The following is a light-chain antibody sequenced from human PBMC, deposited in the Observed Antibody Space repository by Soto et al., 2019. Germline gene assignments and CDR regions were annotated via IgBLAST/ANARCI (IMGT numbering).Light chain of an antibody. CDR1: QSVSSSY. V-gene: IGKV3-20*01. CDR3: QHYDIWPLT. Sequence: EIVLTQSPGTLSLSPGERATLSCRASQSVSSSYLAWYQQKPGQAPRLLIYGASSRATGIPDRFSGSGSGTDFTLTISRLEPEDFAVYYCQHYDIWPLTFGGGTKVDIK. CDR2: GAS. J-gene: IGKJ4*01.